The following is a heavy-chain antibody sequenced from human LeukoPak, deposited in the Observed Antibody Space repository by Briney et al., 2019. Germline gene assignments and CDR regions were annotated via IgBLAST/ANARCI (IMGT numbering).Heavy chain of an antibody. D-gene: IGHD6-13*01. CDR3: ARTDSSSWYYYYYGMDV. Sequence: GASVKVSCKASGYTFTSYDINWVRQATGQGLEWMGRMNPNSGNTGYAQKFQGRVTMTRNTSISTAYMELSSLRSEDTAVYYCARTDSSSWYYYYYGMDVWGQGTTVTVSS. J-gene: IGHJ6*02. CDR2: MNPNSGNT. CDR1: GYTFTSYD. V-gene: IGHV1-8*01.